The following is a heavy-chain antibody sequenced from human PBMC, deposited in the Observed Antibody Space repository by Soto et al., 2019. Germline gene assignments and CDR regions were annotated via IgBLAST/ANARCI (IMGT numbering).Heavy chain of an antibody. Sequence: QVQLVEFGGGVVQPGRSLRLSCAASGFTFSRDGLHWVRQAPVKGLEWVALISYDGSTRDYADSVKGRFTISRDNSKNTLYLQMNSPKTEDTAVYYCTRGPQWDLFDTTPDYWGQGTLVTVSS. V-gene: IGHV3-30-3*01. J-gene: IGHJ4*02. CDR3: TRGPQWDLFDTTPDY. CDR1: GFTFSRDG. CDR2: ISYDGSTR. D-gene: IGHD3-10*01.